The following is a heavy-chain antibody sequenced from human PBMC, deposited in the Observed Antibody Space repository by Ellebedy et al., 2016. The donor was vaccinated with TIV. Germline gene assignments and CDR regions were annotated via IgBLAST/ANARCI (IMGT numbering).Heavy chain of an antibody. V-gene: IGHV2-26*01. D-gene: IGHD6-19*01. CDR3: ARIAVAEYQGFDP. CDR2: IFSNDEK. J-gene: IGHJ5*02. Sequence: SGPTLVKPTETLTLTCNVPGFSLSNARMGVSWIRQPTGKALEWLAHIFSNDEKSNSTSLKSRLTISKDTSKSQVVLTMTNMDPVDTATYYCARIAVAEYQGFDPWGQGTLVTVSS. CDR1: GFSLSNARMG.